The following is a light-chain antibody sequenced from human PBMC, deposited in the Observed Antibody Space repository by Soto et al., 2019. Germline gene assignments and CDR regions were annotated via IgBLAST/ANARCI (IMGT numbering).Light chain of an antibody. CDR3: GAWDSSLSGVV. V-gene: IGLV1-51*02. J-gene: IGLJ3*02. CDR2: ENN. Sequence: QSVLTQPPSVSAAPGQKVTMSCSGTSSNIGANYVSWYQQLPGTAPKLLIFENNKRPSGTPDRFSGSKSGTSATLGISGLQTGDEADYYCGAWDSSLSGVVFGGGTKLTV. CDR1: SSNIGANY.